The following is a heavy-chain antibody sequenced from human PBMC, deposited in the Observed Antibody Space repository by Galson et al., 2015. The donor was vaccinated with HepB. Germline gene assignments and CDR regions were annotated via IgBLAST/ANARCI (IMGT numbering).Heavy chain of an antibody. CDR2: ITRSGGNS. J-gene: IGHJ4*02. Sequence: SLRLSCAASGFTFSRYAMTWVRQAPGKGLEWVSSITRSGGNSYYTESVKGRFTISRDNSKNTVLLQLNSLRVEDTAVHYCAKDGVMVAANPYHFHYWGQGTLVTVSS. CDR3: AKDGVMVAANPYHFHY. V-gene: IGHV3-23*01. D-gene: IGHD2-15*01. CDR1: GFTFSRYA.